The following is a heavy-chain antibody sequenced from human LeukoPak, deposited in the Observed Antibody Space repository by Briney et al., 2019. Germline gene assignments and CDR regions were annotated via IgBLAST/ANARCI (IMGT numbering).Heavy chain of an antibody. D-gene: IGHD3-3*01. CDR2: IRYDGSNK. V-gene: IGHV3-33*01. CDR1: GFTFSSYG. J-gene: IGHJ4*02. CDR3: AREEWFHNPFDY. Sequence: GGSLRLSCAASGFTFSSYGMHWVRQAPGKGLEWVAVIRYDGSNKYYADSVKGRFTISRDNSKNTLYLQMNSLRAEDTAVYYCAREEWFHNPFDYWGQGTLVTVSS.